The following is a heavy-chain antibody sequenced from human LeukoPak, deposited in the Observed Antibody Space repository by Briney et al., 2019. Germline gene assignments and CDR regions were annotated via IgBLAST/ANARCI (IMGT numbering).Heavy chain of an antibody. J-gene: IGHJ6*03. Sequence: GASVKASCKASGYTFTGYYMHWVRQAPGQGLEWMGRINPNSGGTNYAQKFQGRVTMTRDTSISTAYMELSRLRSDDTAVYYCASELGGSGSYYNRPSYYYMDVWGKGTTVTVSS. CDR3: ASELGGSGSYYNRPSYYYMDV. D-gene: IGHD3-10*01. V-gene: IGHV1-2*06. CDR1: GYTFTGYY. CDR2: INPNSGGT.